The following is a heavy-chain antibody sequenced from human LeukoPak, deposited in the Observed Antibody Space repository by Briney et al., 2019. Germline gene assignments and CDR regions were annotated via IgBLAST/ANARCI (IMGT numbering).Heavy chain of an antibody. CDR1: GFTFSSHS. CDR2: INHSGST. J-gene: IGHJ5*02. D-gene: IGHD3-3*01. CDR3: ARGGYYDFWSGYSRHNWFDP. Sequence: GSLRLSCAASGFTFSSHSMNWVRQPPGKGLEWIGEINHSGSTNYNPSLKSRVTISVDTSKNQFSLKLSSVTAGDTAVYYCARGGYYDFWSGYSRHNWFDPWGQGTLVTVSS. V-gene: IGHV4-34*01.